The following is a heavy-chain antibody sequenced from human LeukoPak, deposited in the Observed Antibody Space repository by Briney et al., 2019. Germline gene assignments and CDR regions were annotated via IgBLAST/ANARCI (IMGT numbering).Heavy chain of an antibody. D-gene: IGHD3-16*01. J-gene: IGHJ4*02. V-gene: IGHV6-1*01. CDR2: TYYRSKWYY. Sequence: SQTLSLTFAISGDSVSSNSAAWNWIRQSPARGLEWRGRTYYRSKWYYEYSVSVRSRITINADTSKNQFSLQLNSVTHEETAVYYCERDPSDDQGLHYWGQGTLVTVSS. CDR1: GDSVSSNSAA. CDR3: ERDPSDDQGLHY.